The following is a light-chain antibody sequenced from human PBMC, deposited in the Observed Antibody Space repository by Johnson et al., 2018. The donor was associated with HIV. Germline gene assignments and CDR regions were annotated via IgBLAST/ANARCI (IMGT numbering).Light chain of an antibody. V-gene: IGLV1-51*02. J-gene: IGLJ1*01. CDR2: ESN. CDR1: SFNIGINF. Sequence: QAVLTQPPSVSAAPGQRVTISCSGSSFNIGINFVSWYQQVPGTAPKLLICESNKRPSGIPNRFSGSKSGTSATLGITGLQTGYEADYYCVTWDSSLSAYVFGTGTKVTVL. CDR3: VTWDSSLSAYV.